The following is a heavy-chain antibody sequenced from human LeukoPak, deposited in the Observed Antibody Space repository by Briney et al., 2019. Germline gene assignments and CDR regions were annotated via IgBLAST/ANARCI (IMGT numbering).Heavy chain of an antibody. CDR3: VRLGPRSHYMGIAAASNYFDY. J-gene: IGHJ4*02. Sequence: PSETLSLTCTVSGGSISSSSYYWGWIRQPPGKGLEWIGSIYYSGSTYYNPSLKSRVTISVDTSKNQFSLKLSSVTAADTAVYYCVRLGPRSHYMGIAAASNYFDYWGQGTLVTVSS. CDR1: GGSISSSSYY. CDR2: IYYSGST. D-gene: IGHD6-13*01. V-gene: IGHV4-39*07.